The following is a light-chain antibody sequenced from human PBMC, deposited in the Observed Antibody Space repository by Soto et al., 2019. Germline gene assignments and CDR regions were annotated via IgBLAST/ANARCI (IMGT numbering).Light chain of an antibody. J-gene: IGKJ4*01. Sequence: DIQMTQSPSSVSASVGDTVTITCRASQAVSTWLAWYQQKPGGAPKLLIYAASTLQSGVPSRFSGSRAVKDFTLTIGSLQPEDFATYYCQQGASFPRAFGGGTKVDIK. CDR1: QAVSTW. CDR2: AAS. V-gene: IGKV1-12*01. CDR3: QQGASFPRA.